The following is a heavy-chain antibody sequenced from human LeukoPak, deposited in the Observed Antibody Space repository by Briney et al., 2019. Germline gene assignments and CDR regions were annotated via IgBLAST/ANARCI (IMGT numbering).Heavy chain of an antibody. CDR1: GFTFSTYW. CDR2: IKSDGSDT. J-gene: IGHJ4*02. V-gene: IGHV3-74*01. CDR3: AREPSFCVWGSLGDD. D-gene: IGHD3-16*01. Sequence: GGSLRLSCAASGFTFSTYWMHWVRQAPGEGLVWVSRIKSDGSDTSYADSVKGRFTISRDNAKNTLYLQMNSLRAEDTAVYYCAREPSFCVWGSLGDDWGQGTLVTVSS.